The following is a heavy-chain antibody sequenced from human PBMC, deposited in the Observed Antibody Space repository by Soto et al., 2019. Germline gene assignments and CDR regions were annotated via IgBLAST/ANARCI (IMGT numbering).Heavy chain of an antibody. CDR1: GGSISSGDYY. Sequence: QVQLQESGPGLVKPSQTLSLTCTVSGGSISSGDYYWSWIRQPPGKGLEWIGYIYYSGSTYYNPSLKSRATISXXTXKXXFSLKLSSVTAADTAVYYCARAMTTVTTSGDAFDIWGQGTMVTVSS. J-gene: IGHJ3*02. D-gene: IGHD4-17*01. CDR3: ARAMTTVTTSGDAFDI. CDR2: IYYSGST. V-gene: IGHV4-30-4*01.